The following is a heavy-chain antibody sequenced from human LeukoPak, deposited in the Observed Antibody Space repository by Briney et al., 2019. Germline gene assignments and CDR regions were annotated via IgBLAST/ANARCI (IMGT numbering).Heavy chain of an antibody. CDR3: AGAPIGCSGGSCYSRYYYYGMDV. V-gene: IGHV4-34*01. D-gene: IGHD2-15*01. CDR1: GGSFSGYY. Sequence: PSETLFLTCAVHGGSFSGYYWGWIRQPPGKGLERIGAIHHSGNTNYNLPLRSRVTISVETSKNQCSLKLSSVTAAGMAVYDCAGAPIGCSGGSCYSRYYYYGMDVWGKGTTVTVST. CDR2: IHHSGNT. J-gene: IGHJ6*04.